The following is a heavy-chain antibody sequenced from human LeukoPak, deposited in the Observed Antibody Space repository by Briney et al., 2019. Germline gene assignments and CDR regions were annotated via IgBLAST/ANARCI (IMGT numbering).Heavy chain of an antibody. CDR1: GFTFTNYW. Sequence: GGSLRLSCVASGFTFTNYWMSWVRQAPGKGLEWVANIKEDGSKKYYVDSVKGRFTIFRDNAKNSLYLRMNSLRAEDTLVYYCARGSIFGVVMRGGGVYFDYWGQGTLVTVSS. V-gene: IGHV3-7*01. J-gene: IGHJ4*02. CDR3: ARGSIFGVVMRGGGVYFDY. CDR2: IKEDGSKK. D-gene: IGHD3-3*01.